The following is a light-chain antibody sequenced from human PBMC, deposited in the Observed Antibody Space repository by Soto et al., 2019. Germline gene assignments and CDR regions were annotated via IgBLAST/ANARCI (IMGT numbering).Light chain of an antibody. J-gene: IGKJ1*01. CDR2: GAS. Sequence: EIVLTQSPGTLSLSPGERTTLSCRASQTINTNSLAWYQQKPGQAPRLLIYGASNRATGIPDRFSGSGSGTDFTLTISRLEPEDFAAYYCQQYASSSSWTFGQGTKVEIK. CDR3: QQYASSSSWT. CDR1: QTINTNS. V-gene: IGKV3-20*01.